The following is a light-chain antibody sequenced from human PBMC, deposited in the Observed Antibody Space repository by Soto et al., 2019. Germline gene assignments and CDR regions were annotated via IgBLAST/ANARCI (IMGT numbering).Light chain of an antibody. Sequence: EIVMTQSPATLSVSPGEGATLSCRASQSVSSKIAWYQQKPGQAPRLLIYGASTRATGIPARFSGSGSGTEFTLIISSLQSEDSAVYYCQQYNSWLWTFGQGTKVDIK. CDR1: QSVSSK. CDR3: QQYNSWLWT. CDR2: GAS. V-gene: IGKV3-15*01. J-gene: IGKJ1*01.